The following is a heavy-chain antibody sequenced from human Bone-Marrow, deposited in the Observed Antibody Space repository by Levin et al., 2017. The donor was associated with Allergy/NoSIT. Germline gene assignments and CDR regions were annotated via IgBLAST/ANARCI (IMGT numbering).Heavy chain of an antibody. CDR1: GGSFSGYY. Sequence: SETLSLTCAVYGGSFSGYYWSWIRQPPGKGLEWIGEINHSGSTNYNPSLKSRVTISVDTSKNQFSLKLSSVTAADTAVYYCARGREYYDILTGYYLTANYFDYWGQGTLVTVSS. D-gene: IGHD3-9*01. J-gene: IGHJ4*02. CDR2: INHSGST. V-gene: IGHV4-34*01. CDR3: ARGREYYDILTGYYLTANYFDY.